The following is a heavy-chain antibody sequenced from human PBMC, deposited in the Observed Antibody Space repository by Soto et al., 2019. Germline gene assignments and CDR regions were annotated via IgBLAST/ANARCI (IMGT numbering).Heavy chain of an antibody. Sequence: QITLKESGPTLVKPTQTLTLTCTVSGFSVSSSGEGVGWIRQPPGKALEWLALIYWDDDKRYSPSLKSRLTITXXXXXXXXXXXXXXXXXXXXXXXXXXXXXXXXXXXXXHGGFDFWGQGTLVTVSS. CDR1: GFSVSSSGEG. CDR2: IYWDDDK. V-gene: IGHV2-5*02. J-gene: IGHJ4*02. D-gene: IGHD3-3*01. CDR3: XXXXXXXXXXXXHGGFDF.